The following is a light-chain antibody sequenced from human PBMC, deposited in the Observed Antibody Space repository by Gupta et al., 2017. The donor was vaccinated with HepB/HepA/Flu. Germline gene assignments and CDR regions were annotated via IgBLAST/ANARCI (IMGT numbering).Light chain of an antibody. V-gene: IGKV1-39*01. CDR1: HSISVY. CDR2: AAS. CDR3: QQSYSTRQLT. J-gene: IGKJ1*01. Sequence: DIQMTTPPPSLSASVGDRITITCRSSHSISVYLKWYQQKPGKAPKLLIKAASNLRSSVPLRISSSGACTDFTLTIISLLPEDFSTYYCQQSYSTRQLTFAQGTKVE.